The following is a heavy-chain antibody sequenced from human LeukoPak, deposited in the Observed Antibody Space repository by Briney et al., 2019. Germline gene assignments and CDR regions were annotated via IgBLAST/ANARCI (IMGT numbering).Heavy chain of an antibody. Sequence: GRSLRLSCAASGFTFSSHGMHWVRQAPGKGLEWVAVIWYDGSNKYYADSVKGRFTISRDNSKNTLYLQMNSLRAEDTAVYYCARGENYYGMDVWGQGTTVTVSS. J-gene: IGHJ6*02. CDR2: IWYDGSNK. CDR3: ARGENYYGMDV. CDR1: GFTFSSHG. V-gene: IGHV3-33*01.